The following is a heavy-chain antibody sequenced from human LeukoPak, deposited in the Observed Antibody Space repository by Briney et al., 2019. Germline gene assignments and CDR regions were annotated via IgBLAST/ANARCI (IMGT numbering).Heavy chain of an antibody. CDR3: ARDLGERYFDWLLGTLDY. J-gene: IGHJ4*02. V-gene: IGHV3-21*01. CDR2: ISSSSSYI. Sequence: GGSLRLSCAASGFTFSSYSMNWVRQAPGKGLEWVSSISSSSSYIYYADSVKGRFTISRDNAKNSLYLRMNSLRAEDTAVYYCARDLGERYFDWLLGTLDYWGQGTLVTVSS. D-gene: IGHD3-9*01. CDR1: GFTFSSYS.